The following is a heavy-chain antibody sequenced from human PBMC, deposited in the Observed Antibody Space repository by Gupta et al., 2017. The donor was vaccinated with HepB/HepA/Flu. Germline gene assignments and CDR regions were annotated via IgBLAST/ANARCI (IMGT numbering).Heavy chain of an antibody. V-gene: IGHV4-34*01. CDR2: INHSGST. CDR3: ARGPGIAVAGKGYYYMDV. Sequence: QVQLQQWGAGLLKPSETLSLTCAVYGGSFSAYYWNWIRQPPGKGLEWIGEINHSGSTNYNPSLKSRVTISVNTSKNQFSLNLSSLTAADTAVYYCARGPGIAVAGKGYYYMDVWGIGTTVTVSS. CDR1: GGSFSAYY. D-gene: IGHD6-19*01. J-gene: IGHJ6*03.